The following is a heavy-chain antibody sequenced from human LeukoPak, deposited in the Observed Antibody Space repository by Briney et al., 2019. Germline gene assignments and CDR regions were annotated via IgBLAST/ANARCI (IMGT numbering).Heavy chain of an antibody. CDR1: GFTFSSYG. CDR3: AKAAYGSESYYDPFDY. J-gene: IGHJ4*02. Sequence: GGSLRLSCAASGFTFSSYGMSWARQAPGKGLEWVSAISGSGGSTYYADSVKGRFTISRDNSKNTLYLQMNSLRAEDTAVYYCAKAAYGSESYYDPFDYWGQGTLVTVSS. V-gene: IGHV3-23*01. D-gene: IGHD3-10*01. CDR2: ISGSGGST.